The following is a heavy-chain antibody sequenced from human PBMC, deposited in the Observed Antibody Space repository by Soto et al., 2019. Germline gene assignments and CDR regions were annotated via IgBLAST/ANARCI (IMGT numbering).Heavy chain of an antibody. CDR1: GGSISSEGYY. CDR3: ARGRGYSYGPYYFDY. D-gene: IGHD5-18*01. CDR2: IYYSGTT. V-gene: IGHV4-31*03. Sequence: PSETLSLTCTVSGGSISSEGYYWSWFRQLPGKGLEWIGDIYYSGTTYHNPSLRSRLTISGDASKSQSSLKLSSVTDADTALYYCARGRGYSYGPYYFDYWGQGTLVTVSS. J-gene: IGHJ4*02.